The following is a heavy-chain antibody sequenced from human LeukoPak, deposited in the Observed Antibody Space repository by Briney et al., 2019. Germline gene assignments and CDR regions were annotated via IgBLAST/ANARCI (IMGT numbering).Heavy chain of an antibody. J-gene: IGHJ6*03. D-gene: IGHD7-27*01. V-gene: IGHV3-23*01. CDR2: IGGSGGST. Sequence: PGGSLRLSCAASGFTFSNYAMSWVRQAPGKGLEWVSAIGGSGGSTYYADSVKGRFTISRDNSKNTPYLQMNSLRAEDTAVYYCAKSELGDYYYYYMDVWGKGTTATVSS. CDR3: AKSELGDYYYYYMDV. CDR1: GFTFSNYA.